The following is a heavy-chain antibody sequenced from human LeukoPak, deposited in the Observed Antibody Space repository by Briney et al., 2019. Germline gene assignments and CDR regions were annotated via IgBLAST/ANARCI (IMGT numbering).Heavy chain of an antibody. V-gene: IGHV3-30-3*01. Sequence: PGRSLRLSCAASGFTFSTYTVHWVRQAPGKGLEWVAIISYDGSNKYYADSVRGRFTISRDNSKNTLYLQMNSLRAEDTAVYYCARDYYDSSGGYGMDVWGQGTTATVSS. J-gene: IGHJ6*02. D-gene: IGHD3-22*01. CDR2: ISYDGSNK. CDR1: GFTFSTYT. CDR3: ARDYYDSSGGYGMDV.